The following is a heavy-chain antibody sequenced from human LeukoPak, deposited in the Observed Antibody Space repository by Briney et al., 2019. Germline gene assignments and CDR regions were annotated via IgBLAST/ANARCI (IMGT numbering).Heavy chain of an antibody. CDR1: GFTFSSYE. V-gene: IGHV3-48*03. J-gene: IGHJ4*02. D-gene: IGHD1-26*01. CDR2: ISSSGSTI. CDR3: ARILRAVGAPFDY. Sequence: GGSLRLSCAASGFTFSSYEMNWVRQAPGKGLEWVSYISSSGSTIYYADSVKDRFTISRDNAKNSLYLQMNSLRAEDTAVYYCARILRAVGAPFDYWGQGTLVTVSS.